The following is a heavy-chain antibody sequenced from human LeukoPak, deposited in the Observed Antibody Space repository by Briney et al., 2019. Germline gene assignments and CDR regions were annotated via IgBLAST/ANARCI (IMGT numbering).Heavy chain of an antibody. CDR1: GFTFSSYA. CDR3: ARDEYSSGWYGVFDY. Sequence: GALRLSCAASGFTFSSYAMHWVRQAPGKGLEWVAVISYDGSNKYYADSVKGRFTISRDNSKNTLYLQMNSLRAEDTAVYYCARDEYSSGWYGVFDYWGQGTLVTVSS. V-gene: IGHV3-30*04. CDR2: ISYDGSNK. J-gene: IGHJ4*02. D-gene: IGHD6-19*01.